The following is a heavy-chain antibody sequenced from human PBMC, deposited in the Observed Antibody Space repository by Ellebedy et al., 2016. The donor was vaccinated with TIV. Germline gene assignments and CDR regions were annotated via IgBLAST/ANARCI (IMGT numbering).Heavy chain of an antibody. CDR3: AGDLDV. V-gene: IGHV3-74*01. Sequence: GESLKISCAASRVTFRSYWMHWVRQAPGEGLVWVARINNDGSSTNYADSVKGRFTISRDSAESILYLQMNSLRVEDTAMYYCAGDLDVWGQGILVTVSS. J-gene: IGHJ4*02. CDR1: RVTFRSYW. D-gene: IGHD3-3*01. CDR2: INNDGSST.